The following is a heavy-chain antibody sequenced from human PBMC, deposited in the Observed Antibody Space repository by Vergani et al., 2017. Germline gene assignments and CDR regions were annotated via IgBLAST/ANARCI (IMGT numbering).Heavy chain of an antibody. CDR1: GFTFRDYY. J-gene: IGHJ6*02. CDR2: ISSSGSTI. CDR3: AGPRTYYDGSGKYCYGMDV. Sequence: QVQLVESGGGLVKPGGSLRLSCAASGFTFRDYYMSWIRQAPGKGLEWVSYISSSGSTIYYADSVKSRFTITRDNAKNSLYLQMNSLRAEDTAVYYCAGPRTYYDGSGKYCYGMDVWGQGTTVTVSS. D-gene: IGHD3-10*01. V-gene: IGHV3-11*04.